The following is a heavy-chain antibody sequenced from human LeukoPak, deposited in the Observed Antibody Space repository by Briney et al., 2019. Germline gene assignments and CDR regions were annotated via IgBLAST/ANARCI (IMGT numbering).Heavy chain of an antibody. CDR1: GFTFSSYG. D-gene: IGHD3-22*01. Sequence: GRSLRLSCAASGFTFSSYGMHWVRQAPGKGLEWVAVISYDGSNKYYADSVKGRFTISRDNSKNTLYLQMNSLRAEDTAVYYCAKDLMTYYYDSSPLDYWGQGTLVTVSS. CDR2: ISYDGSNK. CDR3: AKDLMTYYYDSSPLDY. J-gene: IGHJ4*02. V-gene: IGHV3-30*18.